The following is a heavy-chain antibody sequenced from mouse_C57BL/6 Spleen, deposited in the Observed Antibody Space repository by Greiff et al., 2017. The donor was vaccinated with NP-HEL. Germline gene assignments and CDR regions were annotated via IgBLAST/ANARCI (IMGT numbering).Heavy chain of an antibody. CDR1: GFTFSSYG. D-gene: IGHD2-14*01. CDR2: ISSGGSYT. CDR3: ASHNRGLDY. Sequence: EVKVVESGGDLVKPGGSLKLSCAASGFTFSSYGMSWVRQTPDKRLEWVATISSGGSYTYYPDSVKGRFTISRDNAKNTLYLQMSSLKSEETAMYYCASHNRGLDYWGQGTTLTVSS. J-gene: IGHJ2*01. V-gene: IGHV5-6*01.